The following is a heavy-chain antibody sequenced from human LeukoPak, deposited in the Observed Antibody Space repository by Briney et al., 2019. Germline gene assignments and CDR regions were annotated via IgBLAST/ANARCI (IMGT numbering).Heavy chain of an antibody. Sequence: PGGSLRLSCAASGFTFSSYAMHWVRQAPGKGLEWVAVISYDGSNKYYADSVKGRFTISRDNSKNTLYLQMNSLRAEDTAMYYCARGGPRGYSGSSPFDYWGQGTLVTVSS. CDR3: ARGGPRGYSGSSPFDY. V-gene: IGHV3-30-3*01. CDR2: ISYDGSNK. D-gene: IGHD1-26*01. J-gene: IGHJ4*02. CDR1: GFTFSSYA.